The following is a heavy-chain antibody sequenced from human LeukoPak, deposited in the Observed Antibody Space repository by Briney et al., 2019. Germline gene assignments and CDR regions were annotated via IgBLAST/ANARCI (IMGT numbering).Heavy chain of an antibody. V-gene: IGHV3-7*01. D-gene: IGHD4-17*01. CDR1: GFTFSSYW. J-gene: IGHJ5*02. CDR2: IKQDGSEK. CDR3: ARRGGHDYGDFYWFDP. Sequence: GGSLRLSCAASGFTFSSYWMSWVRQAPGKGLEWVANIKQDGSEKYYVDSVKGRFTISRDNAKNSLYLQMNSLRAEDTAVYYCARRGGHDYGDFYWFDPWGQGTLVTVSS.